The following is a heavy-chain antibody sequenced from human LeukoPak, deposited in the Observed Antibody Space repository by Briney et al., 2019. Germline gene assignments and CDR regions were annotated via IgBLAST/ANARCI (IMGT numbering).Heavy chain of an antibody. V-gene: IGHV3-23*01. CDR3: ARDLKNVDTAMVTGY. CDR2: FSGSGGST. Sequence: GGSLRLPCAASGFTFSSYAMSWVRQAPGKGLECISGFSGSGGSTYYADSVKGRFTISRDNAKNSLYLQMNSLRAEDTAVYYCARDLKNVDTAMVTGYWGQGTLVTVSS. CDR1: GFTFSSYA. D-gene: IGHD5-18*01. J-gene: IGHJ4*02.